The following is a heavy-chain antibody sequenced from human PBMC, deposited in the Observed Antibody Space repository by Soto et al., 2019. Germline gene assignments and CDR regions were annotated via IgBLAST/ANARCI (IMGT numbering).Heavy chain of an antibody. Sequence: EVQLLESGGGLVQPGGSQRLSCAASGFTFSSYAMSWVRQAPGKGLEWVSAISGSGGSTYYADSVKGRFTISRDNSKNTLYLQMNSLRAEDTAVYYCAKGGYGPYYYYYMDVWGKGTTVTVSS. CDR1: GFTFSSYA. CDR2: ISGSGGST. CDR3: AKGGYGPYYYYYMDV. D-gene: IGHD5-12*01. J-gene: IGHJ6*03. V-gene: IGHV3-23*01.